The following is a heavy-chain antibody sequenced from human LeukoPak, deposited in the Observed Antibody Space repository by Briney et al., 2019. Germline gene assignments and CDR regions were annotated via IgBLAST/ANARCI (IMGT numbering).Heavy chain of an antibody. CDR3: AREEAAAPPVY. Sequence: SETLSLTCTVSGGSISSYYWSWIRQPPGKGLEWIGYIYHSGSTYHNPSLKSRVTISVDRSKNQFSLKLSSVTAADTAVYYCAREEAAAPPVYWGQGTLVTVSS. CDR2: IYHSGST. J-gene: IGHJ4*02. D-gene: IGHD6-13*01. CDR1: GGSISSYY. V-gene: IGHV4-59*12.